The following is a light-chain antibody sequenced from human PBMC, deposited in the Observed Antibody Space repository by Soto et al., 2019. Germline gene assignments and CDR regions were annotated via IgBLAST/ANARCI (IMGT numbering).Light chain of an antibody. CDR1: SSDVGGYNY. V-gene: IGLV2-14*01. J-gene: IGLJ1*01. CDR3: SSYTSSSTPYV. CDR2: DVS. Sequence: QSVLTQPASVSESPGQSITISCTGTSSDVGGYNYVSWYQQHPGKAPKLMIYDVSNRPSGVSNRFSGSKSGNTVSLTISGLQAEDEADYYCSSYTSSSTPYVFGTGTKVTVL.